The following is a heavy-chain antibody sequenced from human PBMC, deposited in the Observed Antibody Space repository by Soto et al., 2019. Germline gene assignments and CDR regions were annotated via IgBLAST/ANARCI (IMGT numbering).Heavy chain of an antibody. D-gene: IGHD6-6*01. V-gene: IGHV3-48*02. CDR1: GFTFSVYT. CDR3: ARDGYSTSSDWPWFDP. Sequence: EAQLVESGGGLVQPGGSLRLSCAASGFTFSVYTMHWVRQSPGKGLEWISSITSSGTTISYADSVTGRFNISRDNAKSSLFLQMDTLRDEDTAVYYCARDGYSTSSDWPWFDPWGQGTLVTVSS. J-gene: IGHJ5*02. CDR2: ITSSGTTI.